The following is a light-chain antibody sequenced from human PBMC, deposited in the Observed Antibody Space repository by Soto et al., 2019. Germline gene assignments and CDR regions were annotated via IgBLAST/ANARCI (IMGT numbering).Light chain of an antibody. CDR1: QSVSSRY. Sequence: IVLTQSPATPSLFPGEGATLSCRASQSVSSRYLAWYQHKPGQPPRLPIYGASSKATGVPDRFRGSASGTDFTITITRLEPDDFEVYSCEEYDRSPHTSSHGNQLE. CDR3: EEYDRSPHT. J-gene: IGKJ2*01. V-gene: IGKV3-20*01. CDR2: GAS.